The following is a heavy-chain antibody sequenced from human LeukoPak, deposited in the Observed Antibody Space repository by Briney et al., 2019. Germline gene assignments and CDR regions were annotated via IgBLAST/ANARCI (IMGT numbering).Heavy chain of an antibody. Sequence: SETLSLTCTVSGGSISSSSYYWGWIRQPPGKGLEWIGSIYYSGSTYYNPSLKSRVTISVDTSKDQFSLKLSSVTAADTAVYYCARHFLLSGNDYWGQGTLVTVSS. CDR2: IYYSGST. CDR1: GGSISSSSYY. CDR3: ARHFLLSGNDY. D-gene: IGHD2/OR15-2a*01. J-gene: IGHJ4*02. V-gene: IGHV4-39*01.